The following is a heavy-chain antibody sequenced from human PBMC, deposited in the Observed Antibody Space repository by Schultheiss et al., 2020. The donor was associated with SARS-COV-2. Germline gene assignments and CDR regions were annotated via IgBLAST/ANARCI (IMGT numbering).Heavy chain of an antibody. Sequence: GESLKISCAASGFTFSNAWMSWVRQAPGKGLEWVGRIKSKTDGGTTDYAAPVKGRFTISRDNSKNTLYLQMNSLRAEDTAVYYCAKDPWRGPTTVVTPFDYWGQGTLVTVSS. D-gene: IGHD4-23*01. V-gene: IGHV3-15*01. CDR3: AKDPWRGPTTVVTPFDY. J-gene: IGHJ4*02. CDR2: IKSKTDGGTT. CDR1: GFTFSNAW.